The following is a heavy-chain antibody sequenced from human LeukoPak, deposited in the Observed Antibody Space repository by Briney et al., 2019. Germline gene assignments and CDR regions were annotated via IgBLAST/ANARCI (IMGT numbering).Heavy chain of an antibody. V-gene: IGHV4-31*03. CDR2: IYYSVST. CDR1: GGFISSGGYY. CDR3: AVTVAGPGLGPDAFDI. Sequence: SETLSLTCTVSGGFISSGGYYWSWIRQHPGKGLEWIGYIYYSVSTYYNPSLKSRVTISVDTSKNQFSLKLSSVTAADTAVYYCAVTVAGPGLGPDAFDIWGQGTMVTVSS. J-gene: IGHJ3*02. D-gene: IGHD3/OR15-3a*01.